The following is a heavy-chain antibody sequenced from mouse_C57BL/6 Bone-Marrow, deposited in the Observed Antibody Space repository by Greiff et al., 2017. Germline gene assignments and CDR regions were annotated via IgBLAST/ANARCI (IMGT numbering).Heavy chain of an antibody. CDR2: IYPGDGDT. CDR1: GYAFSSSW. V-gene: IGHV1-82*01. J-gene: IGHJ3*01. Sequence: VQLQQSGPELVKPGASVKISCKASGYAFSSSWMNWVKQRPGKGLEWIGRIYPGDGDTNYNGKFKGKATLTADKSSSTAYMQLSSLTSEDSAVYFCARSLYYSNYGGFAYWGQGTLVTVSA. CDR3: ARSLYYSNYGGFAY. D-gene: IGHD2-5*01.